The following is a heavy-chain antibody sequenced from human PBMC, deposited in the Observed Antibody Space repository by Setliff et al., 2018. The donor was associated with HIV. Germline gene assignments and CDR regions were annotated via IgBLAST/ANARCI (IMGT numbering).Heavy chain of an antibody. V-gene: IGHV3-66*01. Sequence: GGSLRLSCAASGFSVSRNYMSWVRQAPGKGLEWVSVIYGGGSTNYADSVKGRFTISTDNSKNTLYLQMNSLRAEDTAVYYCATQLRRGYSYCSLFDYWGQGTLVTVSS. CDR2: IYGGGST. CDR3: ATQLRRGYSYCSLFDY. CDR1: GFSVSRNY. J-gene: IGHJ4*02. D-gene: IGHD5-12*01.